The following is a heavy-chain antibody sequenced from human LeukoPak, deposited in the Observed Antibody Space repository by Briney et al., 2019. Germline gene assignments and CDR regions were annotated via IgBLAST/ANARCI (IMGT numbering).Heavy chain of an antibody. Sequence: SETLSLTCAVYGGSFCGYYWSWIRQPQGQGLERIGEINHSGSTNYNPSLKSRVTISVDTSKNQFSLKLSSVTAADTAVYYCARALNCGSDCYIIDYWGQGTLVTVSS. D-gene: IGHD2-21*02. CDR2: INHSGST. CDR3: ARALNCGSDCYIIDY. J-gene: IGHJ4*02. V-gene: IGHV4-34*01. CDR1: GGSFCGYY.